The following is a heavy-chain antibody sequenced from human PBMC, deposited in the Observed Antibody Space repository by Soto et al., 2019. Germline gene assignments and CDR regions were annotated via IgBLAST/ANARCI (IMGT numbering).Heavy chain of an antibody. CDR2: IYYSGST. CDR3: AAPRWYCSSTSSYEVNWFDP. V-gene: IGHV4-39*01. D-gene: IGHD2-2*01. Sequence: TLSLTCTVSGGSISSSSYYWGWIRQPPGKGLEWIGSIYYSGSTYYNPSLKSRVTVSVDTSKNQFSLKLSSVTAADTAVYYCAAPRWYCSSTSSYEVNWFDPWGQVTLVTVSS. J-gene: IGHJ5*02. CDR1: GGSISSSSYY.